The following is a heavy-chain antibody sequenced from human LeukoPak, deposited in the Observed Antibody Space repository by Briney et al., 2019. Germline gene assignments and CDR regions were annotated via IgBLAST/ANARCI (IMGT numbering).Heavy chain of an antibody. CDR2: INQDGSEK. Sequence: GGSLRLSCAASGFTFSRYWMSWVRQAPGKGLEWVANINQDGSEKYYVDSVKGRFTISRDNSKNTLYLQMNSLRAEDTAVYYCAKAILRYYYGSGSYQSDYWGQGTLVTVSS. CDR1: GFTFSRYW. D-gene: IGHD3-10*01. CDR3: AKAILRYYYGSGSYQSDY. J-gene: IGHJ4*02. V-gene: IGHV3-7*03.